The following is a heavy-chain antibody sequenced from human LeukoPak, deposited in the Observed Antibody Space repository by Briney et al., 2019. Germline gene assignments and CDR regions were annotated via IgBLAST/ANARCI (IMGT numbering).Heavy chain of an antibody. V-gene: IGHV3-49*04. D-gene: IGHD5-12*01. CDR1: GFSFEDFA. J-gene: IGHJ4*02. CDR3: IRLGWSGHDRFDA. CDR2: VRTKFFGATT. Sequence: PGGSLRLSCRSSGFSFEDFAMGWVRQAPGKGLEWLGFVRTKFFGATTQYAPSVKGRFTMSRDDSNSIAYLQMNGLRTEDTAVFFCIRLGWSGHDRFDAWGQGTLGTVSS.